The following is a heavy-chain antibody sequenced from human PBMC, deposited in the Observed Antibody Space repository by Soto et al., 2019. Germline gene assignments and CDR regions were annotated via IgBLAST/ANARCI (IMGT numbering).Heavy chain of an antibody. CDR3: ARAPSWWYFDL. CDR2: INAGNGNT. J-gene: IGHJ2*01. CDR1: GYTFSTYA. V-gene: IGHV1-3*05. Sequence: QVQLVQSGAEEKKPGASVKVSCKASGYTFSTYAMHWVRQAPGQRLEWMGWINAGNGNTKYSQKFQGRVTITRDTSASTAHMELSSLISEDTAVYYCARAPSWWYFDLWGRGTLVTVSS.